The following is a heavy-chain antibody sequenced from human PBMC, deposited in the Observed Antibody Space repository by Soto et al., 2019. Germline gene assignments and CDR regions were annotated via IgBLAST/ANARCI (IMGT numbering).Heavy chain of an antibody. D-gene: IGHD3-10*01. CDR3: AKDSMVRGPDESYYYYYYMDV. J-gene: IGHJ6*03. CDR1: GFTFDDYA. V-gene: IGHV3-9*01. Sequence: EVQLVESGGGLVQPGRSLRLSCAASGFTFDDYAMHWVRQAPGKGLEWVSGISWNSGSIGYADSVKGRFTISRDNAKNSLYLQMNSLSAEDTALYYCAKDSMVRGPDESYYYYYYMDVWGKGTTVTVSS. CDR2: ISWNSGSI.